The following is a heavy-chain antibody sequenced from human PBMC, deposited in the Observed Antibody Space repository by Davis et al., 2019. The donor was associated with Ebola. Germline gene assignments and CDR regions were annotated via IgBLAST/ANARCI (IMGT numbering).Heavy chain of an antibody. CDR3: VRDPNRYLDL. Sequence: GESLNTSCASSGFTFSSYAMSWVRQAAGKGLEWVSAISGSGGSTYYAYSVKGRFTISRENAKNTLYLQMNSLRDDDTAVYYCVRDPNRYLDLWGRDTRVTVSS. D-gene: IGHD2-8*01. CDR1: GFTFSSYA. J-gene: IGHJ2*01. V-gene: IGHV3-23*01. CDR2: ISGSGGST.